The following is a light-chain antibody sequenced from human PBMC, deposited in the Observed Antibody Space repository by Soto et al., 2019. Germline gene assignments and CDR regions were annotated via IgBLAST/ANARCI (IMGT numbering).Light chain of an antibody. J-gene: IGLJ1*01. V-gene: IGLV1-40*01. CDR2: GNS. CDR1: SSNNGAGYD. CDR3: QSYDTRLSGYV. Sequence: QSVLTQPPSVSGAPGQRVTISCTGSSSNNGAGYDVHWYQQLPGTAPKLLIYGNSNRPSGVPDRFSGSKSGTSASLAITGLQAEDEADYYCQSYDTRLSGYVFGTGTKLTVL.